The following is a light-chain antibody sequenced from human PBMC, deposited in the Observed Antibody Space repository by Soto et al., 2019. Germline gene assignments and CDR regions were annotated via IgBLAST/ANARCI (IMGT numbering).Light chain of an antibody. V-gene: IGLV2-11*01. J-gene: IGLJ1*01. CDR3: CLYEGTLAPYV. CDR2: DVS. Sequence: QAVMTQPRAVSGSPGQSVTISCTVSSSDVGGNNFVSWYQQQPGRAPKLLISDVSQRPSGVPERFSGSKSGNTASLAISGLQAEDEADYYCCLYEGTLAPYVFGPGSKVTV. CDR1: SSDVGGNNF.